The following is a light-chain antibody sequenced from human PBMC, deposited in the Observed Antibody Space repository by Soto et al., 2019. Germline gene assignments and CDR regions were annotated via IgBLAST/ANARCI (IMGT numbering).Light chain of an antibody. CDR2: DVS. V-gene: IGLV2-11*01. CDR1: SSDVGAYNH. J-gene: IGLJ1*01. CDR3: CSYAGSYIYV. Sequence: QSVLTQPRSVSGSPGQSVTVSCTGTSSDVGAYNHVSWYQQHPGKAPKFMIYDVSKRPSGVPDRFSGSKSGNTASLTISGLQAEDEADYYCCSYAGSYIYVFGSGTKLTVL.